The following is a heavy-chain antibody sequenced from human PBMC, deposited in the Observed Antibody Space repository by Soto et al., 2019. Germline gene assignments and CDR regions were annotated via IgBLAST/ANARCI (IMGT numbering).Heavy chain of an antibody. Sequence: QVQLVQSGAEVKKPGSSVKVSCKASGGTFSSYTISWVRQAPGQGLEWTGRIIPILGIANYAQKFQGRVTITADKSTSTAYMELSSLRSEDTAVYYCARDSSNYDILTGYYPYWGQGTLVTVSS. D-gene: IGHD3-9*01. V-gene: IGHV1-69*08. CDR2: IIPILGIA. J-gene: IGHJ4*02. CDR1: GGTFSSYT. CDR3: ARDSSNYDILTGYYPY.